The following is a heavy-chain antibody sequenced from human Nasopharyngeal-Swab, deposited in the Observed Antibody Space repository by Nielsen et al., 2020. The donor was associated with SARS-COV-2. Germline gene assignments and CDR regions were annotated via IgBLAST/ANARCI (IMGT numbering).Heavy chain of an antibody. CDR2: IKSKTDGGTT. D-gene: IGHD3-22*01. Sequence: GESLKISCAASGFTFSNAWMSWVRQAPGKGLEWVGRIKSKTDGGTTDYAAPVKGRFTISRDDSKNTLYLQMNSLRAEDTAVYYCAKGSNYDSSGYYYDYWGQGTLVTVSS. V-gene: IGHV3-15*01. CDR1: GFTFSNAW. CDR3: AKGSNYDSSGYYYDY. J-gene: IGHJ4*02.